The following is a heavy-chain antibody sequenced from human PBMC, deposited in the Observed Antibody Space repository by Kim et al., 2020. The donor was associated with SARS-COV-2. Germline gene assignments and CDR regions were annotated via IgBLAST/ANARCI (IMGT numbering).Heavy chain of an antibody. CDR3: ATSRRFSFDY. J-gene: IGHJ4*02. V-gene: IGHV5-51*01. CDR2: SDT. Sequence: SDTRYRPSLQGQVTISVDKSINTAYLQWSSLKVSDTAMYYCATSRRFSFDYWGQGTLVTVSS.